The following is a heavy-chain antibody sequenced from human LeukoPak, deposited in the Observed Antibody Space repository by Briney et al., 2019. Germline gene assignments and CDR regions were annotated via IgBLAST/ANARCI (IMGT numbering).Heavy chain of an antibody. V-gene: IGHV4-4*07. CDR2: IYTSGTI. CDR1: GGSISSYY. CDR3: ARERIVGATYYFDY. Sequence: SETLSLTCTVSGGSISSYYWSWIRQPAGTALEWIGRIYTSGTITYNPSLKSRVTMSVDTSKNQFSLKLSSVTAADTAVYYCARERIVGATYYFDYWGQGTLVTVSS. J-gene: IGHJ4*02. D-gene: IGHD1-26*01.